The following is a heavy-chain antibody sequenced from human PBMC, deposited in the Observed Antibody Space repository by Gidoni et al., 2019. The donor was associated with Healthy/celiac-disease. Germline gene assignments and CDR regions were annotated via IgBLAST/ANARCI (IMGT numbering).Heavy chain of an antibody. CDR2: IYYSGST. CDR1: GGSISSYY. D-gene: IGHD5-18*01. CDR3: ARGRSTRIQLHPNWFDP. J-gene: IGHJ5*02. V-gene: IGHV4-59*01. Sequence: QVQLQESGPGLVKPSETLSLTCTVSGGSISSYYWSWIRQPPGKGLEWIGYIYYSGSTNYNPSLKSRVTISVDTSKNQFSLKLSSVTAADTAVYYCARGRSTRIQLHPNWFDPWGQGTLVTVSS.